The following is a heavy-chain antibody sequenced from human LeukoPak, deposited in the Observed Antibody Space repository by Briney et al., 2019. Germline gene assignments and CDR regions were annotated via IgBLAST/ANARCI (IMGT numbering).Heavy chain of an antibody. D-gene: IGHD3-22*01. V-gene: IGHV3-9*01. CDR1: GFTLEDYP. J-gene: IGHJ6*03. CDR3: AKDDRYDSSAHMDV. CDR2: ISWNSGSI. Sequence: GGSLRLSCQASGFTLEDYPMHWSRQAQGKALEWASGISWNSGSIGYADSVKGRFTISRDNAKNSLYLQMNSLRAEDTALYYCAKDDRYDSSAHMDVWGKGTTVTVSS.